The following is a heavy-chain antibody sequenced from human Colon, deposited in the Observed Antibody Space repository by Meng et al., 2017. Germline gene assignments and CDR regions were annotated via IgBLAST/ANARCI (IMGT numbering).Heavy chain of an antibody. D-gene: IGHD3-10*01. Sequence: GGSLRLSCAASGFIFRDYLMTWVRQAPGKGLEWVANINQDGSDKNYVDSLKGRFTISRDNTKKSLYLEMNSLRAEDTAVYYCATTAGILDSWGQGTLVTVSS. V-gene: IGHV3-7*01. CDR1: GFIFRDYL. CDR3: ATTAGILDS. J-gene: IGHJ5*01. CDR2: INQDGSDK.